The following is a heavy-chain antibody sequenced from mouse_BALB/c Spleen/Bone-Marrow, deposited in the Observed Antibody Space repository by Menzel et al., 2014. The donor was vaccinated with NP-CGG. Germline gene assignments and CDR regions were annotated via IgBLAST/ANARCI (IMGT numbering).Heavy chain of an antibody. CDR1: GYTSTSYW. V-gene: IGHV1S127*01. J-gene: IGHJ2*01. CDR3: TMDDYDGGYYFDY. D-gene: IGHD2-4*01. CDR2: IDPSDSYT. Sequence: QVQLQQSGAELVKPGASVKMSCKASGYTSTSYWMHWVKQRPGQGLEWIGTIDPSDSYTSYNQKFKGKATLTVDTSSSTAYMQLSSLTSEDSAVYYCTMDDYDGGYYFDYWGQGTTLTVSS.